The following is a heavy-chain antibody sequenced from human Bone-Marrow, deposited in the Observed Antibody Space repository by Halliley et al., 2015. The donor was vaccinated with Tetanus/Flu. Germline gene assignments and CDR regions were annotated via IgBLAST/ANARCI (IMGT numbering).Heavy chain of an antibody. CDR2: INESGYT. CDR3: AREGIAVAGIEY. V-gene: IGHV4-4*01. J-gene: IGHJ4*02. Sequence: EGIGEINESGYTNYNPSLKGRVAMSIDKSKNQFSLKLSSVTAADTAVYFCAREGIAVAGIEYWGQGTLVTVSS. D-gene: IGHD6-19*01.